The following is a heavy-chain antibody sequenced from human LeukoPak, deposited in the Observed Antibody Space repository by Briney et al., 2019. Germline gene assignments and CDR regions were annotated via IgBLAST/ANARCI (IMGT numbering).Heavy chain of an antibody. D-gene: IGHD6-13*01. Sequence: GASVKVSCKASGYTFTSYYMHWVRQAPGQGLEWMGIINPSGGSTSYAQKFQGRVTMTRDTSTSTVYMELSSLRSEDTAVYYCARATRIAAAGTYPTDYWGQGTLVTVSS. CDR2: INPSGGST. CDR1: GYTFTSYY. CDR3: ARATRIAAAGTYPTDY. V-gene: IGHV1-46*01. J-gene: IGHJ4*02.